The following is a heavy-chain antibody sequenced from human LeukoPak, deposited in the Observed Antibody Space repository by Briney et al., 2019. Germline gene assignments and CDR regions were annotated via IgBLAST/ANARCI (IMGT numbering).Heavy chain of an antibody. V-gene: IGHV3-15*01. Sequence: SGGSLRLSCAASGFTFSNAWMSWVRQAPGKGLEWVGRIKSKTDGGTTDYAAPAKGRFTISRDDSENTLYLQMNSLKTEDTAVYYCTTPSDYGSGSYPHWGQGTLVTVSS. J-gene: IGHJ4*02. CDR1: GFTFSNAW. D-gene: IGHD3-10*01. CDR3: TTPSDYGSGSYPH. CDR2: IKSKTDGGTT.